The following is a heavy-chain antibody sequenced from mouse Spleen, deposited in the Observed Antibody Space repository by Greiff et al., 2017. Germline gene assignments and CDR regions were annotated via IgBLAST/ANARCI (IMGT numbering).Heavy chain of an antibody. CDR2: IRNKANNHAT. CDR3: TRADGYPYYFDY. D-gene: IGHD2-3*01. Sequence: EVHLVESGGGLVQPGGSMKLSCAASGFTFSDAWMDWVRQSPEKGLEWVAEIRNKANNHATYYAESVKGRFTISRDDSKSSVYLQMNSLRAEDTGIYYCTRADGYPYYFDYWGQGTTLTVSS. J-gene: IGHJ2*01. CDR1: GFTFSDAW. V-gene: IGHV6-6*01.